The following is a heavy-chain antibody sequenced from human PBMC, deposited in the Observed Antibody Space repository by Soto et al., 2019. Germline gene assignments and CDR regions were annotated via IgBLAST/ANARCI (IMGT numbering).Heavy chain of an antibody. CDR1: GYTCSSFG. CDR3: ARPLDYYYYAMDS. V-gene: IGHV1-18*01. J-gene: IGHJ6*02. Sequence: QVKLVQSGVEVKRPGASVKVSCKASGYTCSSFGITWVRQAPGQGLEWMGWISAYNGDTNYAQKFQGRVTMTTDTSTTSAYLELRSLISDDTAVYYCARPLDYYYYAMDSWGQGTTVTVSS. CDR2: ISAYNGDT.